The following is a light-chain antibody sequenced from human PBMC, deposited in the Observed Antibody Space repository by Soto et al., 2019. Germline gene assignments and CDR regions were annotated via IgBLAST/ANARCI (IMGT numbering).Light chain of an antibody. CDR3: QHYVNWPLT. Sequence: EIVMTQSPAPLSVSAGEGATLSCRASQGIGDTLAGYQQKPGQTPRLLISDTSITATGVPARFSGSRSGAEFTLSISILESEELPVYYCQHYVNWPLTLGGGTKVDIK. J-gene: IGKJ4*01. CDR2: DTS. V-gene: IGKV3D-15*03. CDR1: QGIGDT.